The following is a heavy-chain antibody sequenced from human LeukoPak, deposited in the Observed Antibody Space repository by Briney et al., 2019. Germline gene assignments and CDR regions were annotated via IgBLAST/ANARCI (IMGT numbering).Heavy chain of an antibody. CDR2: INSDGSST. Sequence: GGSLRLSCAASRFTFSSYWMHWVRQAPGKGLVWASRINSDGSSTSYADSVKGRFTISRDNAKNTLYLQMNSLRAEDTAVYYCARVRSGSSAGNYGMDVWGQGTTVTVSS. J-gene: IGHJ6*02. D-gene: IGHD1-26*01. V-gene: IGHV3-74*01. CDR1: RFTFSSYW. CDR3: ARVRSGSSAGNYGMDV.